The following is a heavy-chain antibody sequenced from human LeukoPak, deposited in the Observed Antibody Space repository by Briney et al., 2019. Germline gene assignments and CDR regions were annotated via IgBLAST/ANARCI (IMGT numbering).Heavy chain of an antibody. Sequence: ASVKVSCKASGYTFTSYAMHWVRQAPGQRLEWMGWINTNTGNPTYAQGFTGRFVFSLDTSVSTAYLQISSLKAEDTAVYYWARDDLTVYYDFWSGSGGGFDPWGRGTLVTVSS. V-gene: IGHV7-4-1*02. CDR2: INTNTGNP. D-gene: IGHD3-3*01. CDR3: ARDDLTVYYDFWSGSGGGFDP. J-gene: IGHJ5*02. CDR1: GYTFTSYA.